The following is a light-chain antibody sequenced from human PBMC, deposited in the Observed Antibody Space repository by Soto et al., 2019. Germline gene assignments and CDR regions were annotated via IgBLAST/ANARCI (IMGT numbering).Light chain of an antibody. CDR3: AAWDDSLNGWV. CDR1: SSNIGSNA. CDR2: THN. Sequence: QSVLTQPPSASGTPGQRVTISCSGSSSNIGSNAVNWYQQLPGTAPKLLIYTHNQRPSGVPDRFSDSKSGTSASLAISGLQSEDEADYYCAAWDDSLNGWVFGGGTKLTVL. V-gene: IGLV1-44*01. J-gene: IGLJ3*02.